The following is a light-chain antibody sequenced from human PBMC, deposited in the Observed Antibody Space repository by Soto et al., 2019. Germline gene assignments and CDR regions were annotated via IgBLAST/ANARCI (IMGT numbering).Light chain of an antibody. V-gene: IGLV2-11*01. CDR2: DVS. CDR3: CSYAGSYTHYV. J-gene: IGLJ1*01. Sequence: QSALTQPRSVSGSPGQSITISCTGTSSDVGGYNYVSWYRQHPGKAPNLMIYDVSKRPSGVPGRFSGSKSGNTASLTISGLQAEDEADYYCCSYAGSYTHYVFGPGTKVTVL. CDR1: SSDVGGYNY.